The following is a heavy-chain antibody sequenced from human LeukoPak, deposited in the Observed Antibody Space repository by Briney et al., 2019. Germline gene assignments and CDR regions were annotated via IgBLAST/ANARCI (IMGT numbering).Heavy chain of an antibody. J-gene: IGHJ6*03. CDR2: IIPIFGTA. V-gene: IGHV1-69*13. Sequence: SVKVSCKASGGTFSSYAISWARQAPGQGLKWMGGIIPIFGTANYAQKFQGRVTITADESTSTAYMELSSLRSEDTAVYYCARDSGTIFGVVPLWYYYMDVWGKGTTVTVSS. D-gene: IGHD3-3*01. CDR1: GGTFSSYA. CDR3: ARDSGTIFGVVPLWYYYMDV.